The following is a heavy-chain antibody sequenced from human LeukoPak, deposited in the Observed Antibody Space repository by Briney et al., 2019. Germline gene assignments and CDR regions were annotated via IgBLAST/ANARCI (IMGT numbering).Heavy chain of an antibody. CDR1: GGTFSSYA. D-gene: IGHD3-3*01. Sequence: SVKVSRKASGGTFSSYAISWVRQAPGQGLEWMGGIIPIFGTANYAQKFQGRVTITTDESTSTAYMELSSLRSEDTAVYYCARETTIFGVVIDAFDIWGQGTMVTVSS. CDR3: ARETTIFGVVIDAFDI. CDR2: IIPIFGTA. J-gene: IGHJ3*02. V-gene: IGHV1-69*05.